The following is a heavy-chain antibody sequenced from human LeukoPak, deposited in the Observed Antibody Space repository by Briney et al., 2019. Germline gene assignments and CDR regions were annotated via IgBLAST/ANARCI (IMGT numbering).Heavy chain of an antibody. CDR2: IKNEADGGTP. Sequence: GGSLRLSCAASGFSFNNNAMSWVRQAPGKGLEWVGRIKNEADGGTPDHAAPVEGRFTVSRDDSRNTLYLQMNSLKTEDSAVYFCTTGPPGYCSGNVCYGWGVFDYWGQGALVTVSS. CDR3: TTGPPGYCSGNVCYGWGVFDY. CDR1: GFSFNNNA. J-gene: IGHJ4*02. D-gene: IGHD2-8*02. V-gene: IGHV3-15*01.